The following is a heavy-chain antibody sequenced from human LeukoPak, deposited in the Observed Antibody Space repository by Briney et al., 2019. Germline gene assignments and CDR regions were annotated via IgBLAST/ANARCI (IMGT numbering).Heavy chain of an antibody. J-gene: IGHJ5*02. Sequence: SETLSLTCAVYGGSFSGYYWSWIRQPPGKGLEWIGEINHSGSTNYNPSLKSRVTIPVDTSKNQFSLKPSSVTAADTAVYYCAREVPAAINWFDPWGQGTLVTVSS. D-gene: IGHD2-2*01. V-gene: IGHV4-34*01. CDR3: AREVPAAINWFDP. CDR1: GGSFSGYY. CDR2: INHSGST.